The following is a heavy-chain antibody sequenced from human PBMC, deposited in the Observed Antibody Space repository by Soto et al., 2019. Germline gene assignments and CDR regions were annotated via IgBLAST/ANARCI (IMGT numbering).Heavy chain of an antibody. V-gene: IGHV1-18*04. CDR1: GYTSADFG. CDR3: VRDQKYFRVNGNWFDS. D-gene: IGHD2-2*01. J-gene: IGHJ5*01. Sequence: QVQLMQSGTEVKKPGASVTVSCKASGYTSADFGISWVRQAPGQGLEWMGWVSGNNGASNPAPKVQGRITMTLDTSTGVSYMALRSLRSDGTAIYYCVRDQKYFRVNGNWFDSWGQGTLVSVSS. CDR2: VSGNNGAS.